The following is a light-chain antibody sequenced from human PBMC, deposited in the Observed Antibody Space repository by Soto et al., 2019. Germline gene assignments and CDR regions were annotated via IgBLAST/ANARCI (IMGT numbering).Light chain of an antibody. CDR2: AAS. CDR1: ESLSSSY. J-gene: IGKJ1*01. Sequence: EIVLRQSPGTLSLFPGDRATLSCRASESLSSSYLAWYQVKPGQAPSLLIYAASYRATDIPHRFSGSGSGTDFTLTISRLEPEDFAVYFCHQHGSSSWTFGQGTRVEI. CDR3: HQHGSSSWT. V-gene: IGKV3-20*01.